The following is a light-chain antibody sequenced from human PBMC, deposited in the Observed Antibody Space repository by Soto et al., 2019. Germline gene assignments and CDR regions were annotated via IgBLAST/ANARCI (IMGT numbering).Light chain of an antibody. V-gene: IGKV1-33*01. CDR2: DAS. J-gene: IGKJ3*01. Sequence: DIPMTQSPSSLSASVGDRVTITCQASQDISNYLNWYQQKPGKAPRLLIYDASNLQTGVTSKFSGSGSGTDFTFTISSLQPEDIATYYCQHYLNRPISTLGPGTKVDIK. CDR3: QHYLNRPIST. CDR1: QDISNY.